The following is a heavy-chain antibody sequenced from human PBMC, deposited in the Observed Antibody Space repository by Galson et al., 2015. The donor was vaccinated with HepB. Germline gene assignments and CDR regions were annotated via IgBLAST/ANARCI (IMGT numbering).Heavy chain of an antibody. J-gene: IGHJ6*02. V-gene: IGHV6-1*01. CDR2: TYYRSKWYN. CDR3: ARVTATRLYYYYYGMDV. CDR1: GDSVSSNSAA. Sequence: CAISGDSVSSNSAAWNWIRQSPSRGLEWLGRTYYRSKWYNDYAVSVKSRITINPDTSKNQFSLQLNSVTPEDTAVYYCARVTATRLYYYYYGMDVWAKGPRSPSP. D-gene: IGHD3-16*01.